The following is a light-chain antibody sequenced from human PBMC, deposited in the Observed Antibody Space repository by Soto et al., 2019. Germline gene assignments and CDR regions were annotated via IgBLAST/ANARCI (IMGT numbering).Light chain of an antibody. CDR3: QLYGISPH. CDR2: ASS. V-gene: IGKV3-20*01. Sequence: EIVMTQSPATLSLSPGERATLSCWASQSVTRNYLARYQHKPGQAPRLLIYASSNRATGIPDRFSGSASGTDFTLTINRLEPEDFAVYYCQLYGISPHVGQGTRLEIK. J-gene: IGKJ5*01. CDR1: QSVTRNY.